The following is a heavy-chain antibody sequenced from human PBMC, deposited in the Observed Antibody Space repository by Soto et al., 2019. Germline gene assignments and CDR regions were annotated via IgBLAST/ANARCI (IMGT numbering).Heavy chain of an antibody. D-gene: IGHD1-1*01. Sequence: PGGSLRLSCAASGFTFNSYSMNWVRQAPGKGLEWVSSISSSSTFIYDADSVKGRFSISRDNANNSLFLQMNSLRAEDTAVYLCARGGATGYCYYGMDVWGRGTTVTVSS. CDR1: GFTFNSYS. CDR2: ISSSSTFI. J-gene: IGHJ6*01. V-gene: IGHV3-21*01. CDR3: ARGGATGYCYYGMDV.